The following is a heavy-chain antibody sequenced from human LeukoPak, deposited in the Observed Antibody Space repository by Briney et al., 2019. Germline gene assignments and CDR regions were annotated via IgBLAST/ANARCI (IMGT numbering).Heavy chain of an antibody. CDR2: IYHSGST. V-gene: IGHV4-38-2*01. CDR3: ASQTYYDFLSGYYMEFYY. CDR1: GYSISSGYY. D-gene: IGHD3-3*01. J-gene: IGHJ4*02. Sequence: SETLSLTCAVAGYSISSGYYWGWIRQPPGKGLEWIGSIYHSGSTYYNPSLKSRVTISVDTSKNQFSLKLSSATAADTAVYYCASQTYYDFLSGYYMEFYYWVQGTLVTVSS.